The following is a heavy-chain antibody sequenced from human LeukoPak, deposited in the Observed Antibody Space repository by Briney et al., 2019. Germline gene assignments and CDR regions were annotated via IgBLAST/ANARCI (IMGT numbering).Heavy chain of an antibody. V-gene: IGHV3-23*01. CDR1: GFTFSSYA. D-gene: IGHD3-10*01. J-gene: IGHJ4*02. CDR3: AKREPYYYGSGSYARFDY. Sequence: GGSLRLSCAASGFTFSSYAMSWVRQAPGKGLEWVSAISGSGGSTYYADSVEGRFTISRDNSKNTLYLQMNNLRAEDTAVYYCAKREPYYYGSGSYARFDYWGQGTLVTVSS. CDR2: ISGSGGST.